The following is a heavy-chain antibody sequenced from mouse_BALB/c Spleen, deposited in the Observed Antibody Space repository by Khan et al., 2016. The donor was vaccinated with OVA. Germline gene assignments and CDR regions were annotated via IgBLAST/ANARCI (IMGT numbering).Heavy chain of an antibody. D-gene: IGHD1-1*01. Sequence: EVQLQESGPGLVKPSQSLSLTCTVTGYSITSDYAWNWIRQFPGNKLEWMGYVSYSGKTHYNPSLRSRISITRDTSKNQFFLQLNSVTTEDTATYYCARVYGGDFDYWGQGTTLTVSS. V-gene: IGHV3-2*02. CDR2: VSYSGKT. J-gene: IGHJ2*01. CDR1: GYSITSDYA. CDR3: ARVYGGDFDY.